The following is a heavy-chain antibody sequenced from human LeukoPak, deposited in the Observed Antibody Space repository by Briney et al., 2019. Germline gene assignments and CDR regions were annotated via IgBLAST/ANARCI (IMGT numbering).Heavy chain of an antibody. CDR3: AKDPYSGSYYDY. Sequence: GGSLRLSCAASGFTVSSNYMSWVRQAPGKGLEWVSVIYSGGSTYYADSVKGRFTISRDNSKNTLYLQMNSLRAEDTAVYYCAKDPYSGSYYDYWGQGTLVTVSS. D-gene: IGHD1-26*01. CDR2: IYSGGST. CDR1: GFTVSSNY. V-gene: IGHV3-53*01. J-gene: IGHJ4*02.